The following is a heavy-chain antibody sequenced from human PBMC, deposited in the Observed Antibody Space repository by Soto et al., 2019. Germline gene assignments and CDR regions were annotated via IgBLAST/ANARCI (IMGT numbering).Heavy chain of an antibody. Sequence: AASVKVSCKASGYTFTGYYMHWVRQAPGQGLEWMGWIDPNSGGTNYAQKFQGRVTMTRDTSISTAYMELSRLRSDDTAVYYCARVAGYASGSYLGYFDYWGQGTMVTVSS. CDR3: ARVAGYASGSYLGYFDY. CDR2: IDPNSGGT. D-gene: IGHD3-10*01. J-gene: IGHJ4*02. V-gene: IGHV1-2*02. CDR1: GYTFTGYY.